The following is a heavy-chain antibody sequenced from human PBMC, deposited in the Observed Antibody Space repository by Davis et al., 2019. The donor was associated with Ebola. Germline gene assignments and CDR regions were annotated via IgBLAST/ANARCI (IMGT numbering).Heavy chain of an antibody. D-gene: IGHD3-22*01. CDR3: ARVPASYYYDSSGYYYAFDI. Sequence: PSETLSLTCTVSGGSISSSSYYWGWIRRPPGKGLEWIGYIYYSGSTNYNPSLKSRVTISVDTSKNQFSLKLSSVTAAETAVYYCARVPASYYYDSSGYYYAFDIWGQGTMVTVSS. V-gene: IGHV4-61*05. J-gene: IGHJ3*02. CDR1: GGSISSSSYY. CDR2: IYYSGST.